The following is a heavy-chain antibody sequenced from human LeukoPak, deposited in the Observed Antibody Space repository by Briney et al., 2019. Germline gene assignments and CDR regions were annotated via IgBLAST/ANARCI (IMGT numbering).Heavy chain of an antibody. V-gene: IGHV3-9*03. CDR3: AKDCRGTFYYFDY. D-gene: IGHD3-16*01. J-gene: IGHJ4*02. Sequence: TGRSLRLSCAASGFTFDDYAMHWVRQAPGKGLEWVSGISWNSGSIGYADSVKGRFTISRDNAKNSLYLQMNSLRAEDMALYYCAKDCRGTFYYFDYWGQGTLVTVSS. CDR2: ISWNSGSI. CDR1: GFTFDDYA.